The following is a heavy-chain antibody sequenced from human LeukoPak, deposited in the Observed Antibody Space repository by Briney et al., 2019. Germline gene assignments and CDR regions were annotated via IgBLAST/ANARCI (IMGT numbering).Heavy chain of an antibody. CDR3: ARYSSGWYGYYFDY. D-gene: IGHD6-19*01. J-gene: IGHJ4*02. V-gene: IGHV1-18*04. Sequence: GASVKVSCEASGYTFTSYGISWVRQAPGQGLEWMGWISAYNGNTNYAQKLQGRVTMTTDTSTSTAYMELRSLRSDDTAVYYCARYSSGWYGYYFDYWGQGTLVTVSS. CDR2: ISAYNGNT. CDR1: GYTFTSYG.